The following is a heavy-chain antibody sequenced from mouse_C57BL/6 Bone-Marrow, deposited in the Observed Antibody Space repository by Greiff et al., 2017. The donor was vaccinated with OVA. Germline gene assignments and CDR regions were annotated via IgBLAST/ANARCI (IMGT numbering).Heavy chain of an antibody. Sequence: EVKLMESGGGLVQPGGSMKLSCVASGFTFSNYWMNWVRQSPEKGLEWVAQIRLKSDNYATHYAESVKGRFTISRDDSKSSVYLQMNNVRAEDTGIYYCTGGVTSFVWGTGTTVTVSS. J-gene: IGHJ1*03. CDR3: TGGVTSFV. V-gene: IGHV6-3*01. CDR1: GFTFSNYW. D-gene: IGHD2-1*01. CDR2: IRLKSDNYAT.